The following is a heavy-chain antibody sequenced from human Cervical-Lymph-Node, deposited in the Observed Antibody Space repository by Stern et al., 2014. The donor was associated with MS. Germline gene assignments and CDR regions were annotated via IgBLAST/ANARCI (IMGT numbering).Heavy chain of an antibody. V-gene: IGHV3-30*04. CDR3: VRSTPSETSRSRFPLDF. CDR1: GFTFRGYA. D-gene: IGHD3-16*01. CDR2: ISYDGSHQ. J-gene: IGHJ4*02. Sequence: QVQLVQSGGGVVQPGMSLGLSCAASGFTFRGYAMHWVRQAPGKGLEWVAAISYDGSHQKYADSVKGRLTISRDNSKNTLFLQMNSLRGEDTAVYYCVRSTPSETSRSRFPLDFWGQGTLVTVSS.